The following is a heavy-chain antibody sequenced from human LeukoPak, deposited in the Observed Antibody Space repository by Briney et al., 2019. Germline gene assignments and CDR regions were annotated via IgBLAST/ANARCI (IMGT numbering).Heavy chain of an antibody. V-gene: IGHV3-30-3*01. CDR2: ISYDGSNK. Sequence: PGGSLRLSCAASGFTFSSYAMHWVRQAPGKGLEWVAVISYDGSNKYYADSVKGRFTISRDNSKNTLYLQMNSLRAEDTAVYYCATIIGDYDFWSGYLGYWGQGTLVTVSS. J-gene: IGHJ4*02. CDR3: ATIIGDYDFWSGYLGY. D-gene: IGHD3-3*01. CDR1: GFTFSSYA.